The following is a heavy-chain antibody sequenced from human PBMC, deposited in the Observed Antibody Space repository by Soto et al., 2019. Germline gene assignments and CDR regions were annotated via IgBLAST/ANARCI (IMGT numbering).Heavy chain of an antibody. J-gene: IGHJ5*02. CDR2: INPKGGAP. V-gene: IGHV1-2*02. D-gene: IGHD3-3*01. CDR3: PTVEGVVGIWFDP. Sequence: ASVKVSCKASGYTFSAYHIHWVRQAPGQGLEWMGWINPKGGAPSYALSFQGRVTMTSDTTISTAYTEMTSLRSDDTAVFYCPTVEGVVGIWFDPWGQGTLVTVSS. CDR1: GYTFSAYH.